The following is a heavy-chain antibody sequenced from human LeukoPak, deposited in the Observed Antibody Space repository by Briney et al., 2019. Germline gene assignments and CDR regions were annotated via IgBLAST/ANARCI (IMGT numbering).Heavy chain of an antibody. CDR2: ISGSGGST. V-gene: IGHV3-23*01. D-gene: IGHD3-22*01. CDR1: GFTFSSYA. J-gene: IGHJ6*02. CDR3: AKGVIGSGYSYYYYYGMDV. Sequence: PGGSLRLSCAASGFTFSSYAMSWVRQAPGKGLEWVSGISGSGGSTYYADSVKGRFTISRDSSKNTLSLRMNSLRAADTAVYFCAKGVIGSGYSYYYYYGMDVWGQGTTVTVSS.